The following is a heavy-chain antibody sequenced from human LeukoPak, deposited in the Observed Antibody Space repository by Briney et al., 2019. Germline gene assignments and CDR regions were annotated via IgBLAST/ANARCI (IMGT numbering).Heavy chain of an antibody. J-gene: IGHJ4*02. CDR1: GFTFSSYE. CDR2: ISSSGSTI. V-gene: IGHV3-48*03. D-gene: IGHD3-9*01. CDR3: ARGYFDWLRLDY. Sequence: GGSLRLSCAASGFTFSSYEMNWVRQAPGKGLEWVSYISSSGSTIYYADSVKGRFTISRDNAKNSLYLQMNSLRAEDTAVYYCARGYFDWLRLDYWGQGTLATVSS.